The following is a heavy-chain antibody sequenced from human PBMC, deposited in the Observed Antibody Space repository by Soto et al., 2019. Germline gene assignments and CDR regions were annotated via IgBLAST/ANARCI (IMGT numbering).Heavy chain of an antibody. CDR3: ARDPLRNFWSGYYPYYYYGMDV. CDR1: GGSISSGGYY. V-gene: IGHV4-31*11. CDR2: IYYSGST. J-gene: IGHJ6*02. D-gene: IGHD3-3*01. Sequence: TLSRAGAVSGGSISSGGYYWSWIRQHPGKGLEWSGYIYYSGSTYYNPSLKSRVTISVDTSKNQFSLKLSSVTAADTAVYYCARDPLRNFWSGYYPYYYYGMDVWGQGTKVTVSS.